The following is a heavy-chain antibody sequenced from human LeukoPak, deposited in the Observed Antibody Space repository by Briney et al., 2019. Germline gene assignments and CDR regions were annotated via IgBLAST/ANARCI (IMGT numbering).Heavy chain of an antibody. D-gene: IGHD3-22*01. V-gene: IGHV3-21*04. J-gene: IGHJ4*02. CDR3: AKECYDSSGYYCY. Sequence: GGSLRLSCAASGFTFSTYGMHWVRQAPGKGLEWVSSISSSSSYISYADSVKDRFTISRENSKNTLYLQMNSLRAEDTAVYYCAKECYDSSGYYCYWGQGTLVTVSS. CDR1: GFTFSTYG. CDR2: ISSSSSYI.